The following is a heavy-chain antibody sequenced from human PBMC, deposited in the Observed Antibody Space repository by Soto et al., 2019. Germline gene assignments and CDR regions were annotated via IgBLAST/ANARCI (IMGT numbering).Heavy chain of an antibody. J-gene: IGHJ4*02. CDR2: IYHSGSN. V-gene: IGHV4-4*02. Sequence: QVQLQESGPGLVKPSGTLSLTCAVSGGSISSSNWWSWVRQPPGKGLEGIGEIYHSGSNNYNPSLKSRVTISVDKSKNQFSLKLSSVTAADTAVYYCARDRGHVVTRAVGGLDYWGQGTLVTVSS. CDR1: GGSISSSNW. CDR3: ARDRGHVVTRAVGGLDY. D-gene: IGHD2-21*02.